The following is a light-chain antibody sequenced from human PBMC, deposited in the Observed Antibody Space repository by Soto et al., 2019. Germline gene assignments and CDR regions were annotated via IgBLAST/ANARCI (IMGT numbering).Light chain of an antibody. V-gene: IGLV2-14*03. Sequence: QSALTQPPSVSGSPGQSIAISCTGTSSDVGGYNYVSWYQQHPGKAPELLIYDVSNRPSVVSNRFSGSKSGNTASLTISGLQAEDEADFYCSSYTSSGSYVFGTGTKVTVL. CDR1: SSDVGGYNY. J-gene: IGLJ1*01. CDR3: SSYTSSGSYV. CDR2: DVS.